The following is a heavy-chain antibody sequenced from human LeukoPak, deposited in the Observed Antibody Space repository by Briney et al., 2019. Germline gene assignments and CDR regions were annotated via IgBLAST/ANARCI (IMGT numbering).Heavy chain of an antibody. CDR3: ARDPGVRWLVGFDY. J-gene: IGHJ4*02. CDR2: IWYDGSNK. D-gene: IGHD6-19*01. V-gene: IGHV3-33*01. Sequence: GGSLRLSCAASGFTFNSYGMHWVRQAPGKGLEWVAVIWYDGSNKYYADSVKGRFTIPRDNSENTLYLQMDSLRAEDTAVYYCARDPGVRWLVGFDYWGQGTLVTVSS. CDR1: GFTFNSYG.